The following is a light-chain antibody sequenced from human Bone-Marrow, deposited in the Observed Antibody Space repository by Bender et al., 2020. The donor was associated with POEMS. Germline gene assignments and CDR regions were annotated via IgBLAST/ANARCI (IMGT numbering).Light chain of an antibody. CDR3: SSYTSSGTRV. Sequence: QSALTQPRSVSGSPGQSVTISCTGTSSDVGAYNFVSWYQQHPGKAPKLMLYDVTERPSGVPDRFSGSKSGNTASLTISGLQAEDEADYYCSSYTSSGTRVFGGGTKLTVL. CDR2: DVT. V-gene: IGLV2-11*01. J-gene: IGLJ3*02. CDR1: SSDVGAYNF.